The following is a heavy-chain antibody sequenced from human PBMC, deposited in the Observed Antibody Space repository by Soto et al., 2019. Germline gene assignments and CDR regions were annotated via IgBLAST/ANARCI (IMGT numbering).Heavy chain of an antibody. D-gene: IGHD6-19*01. V-gene: IGHV3-74*01. CDR1: GFTFSNYW. J-gene: IGHJ3*02. CDR2: INSDGSST. CDR3: ARRGAGFDI. Sequence: EVQLVESGGGLVQPGGSLTLSCAASGFTFSNYWMHWVRQAPGKGLVWVSRINSDGSSTTYADSVKGRFTISRDNAKNTLYLEMNSLRGEDTAVNYCARRGAGFDIWGQGPMVTVSS.